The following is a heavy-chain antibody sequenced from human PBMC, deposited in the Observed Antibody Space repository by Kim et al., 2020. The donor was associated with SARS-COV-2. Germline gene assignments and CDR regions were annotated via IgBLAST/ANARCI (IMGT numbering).Heavy chain of an antibody. CDR3: ARGDSSSGFDY. CDR1: GYTFTTSS. V-gene: IGHV1-18*01. J-gene: IGHJ4*02. CDR2: ISPHNGNT. Sequence: ASVKVSCKTSGYTFTTSSISWVRQAPGQGLEWMAWISPHNGNTNYAQKVQGRLTITTDTPTSTAYMELRSLRSDDTAVYYCARGDSSSGFDYWGQGTLVTVSS. D-gene: IGHD6-6*01.